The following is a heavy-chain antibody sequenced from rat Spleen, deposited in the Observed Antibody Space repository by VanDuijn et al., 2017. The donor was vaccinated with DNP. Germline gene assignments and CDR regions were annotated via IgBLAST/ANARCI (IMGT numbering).Heavy chain of an antibody. V-gene: IGHV2-6*01. Sequence: QVQLKESGPGMVQPSQTLSLTCTVSGFSLTSYTVSWVRQPPGRGLEWIAAMSSGGRAYYNSALRSRRTISRDTSKSQVFLKRNSLQTEDTAMYFCARSDYSDGSYYYGYFDYWGQGVMVTVSS. CDR3: ARSDYSDGSYYYGYFDY. J-gene: IGHJ2*01. CDR2: MSSGGRA. CDR1: GFSLTSYT. D-gene: IGHD1-12*02.